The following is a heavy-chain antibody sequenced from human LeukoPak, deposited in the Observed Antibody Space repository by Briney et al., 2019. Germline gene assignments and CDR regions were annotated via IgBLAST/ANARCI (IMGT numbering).Heavy chain of an antibody. CDR3: ARGGITIYGVVTNPFDY. CDR2: ISSSSSYI. Sequence: GGSLRLSCAASGFTFSSYSMNWVRQAPGKGLEWASSISSSSSYIYYADSVKGRFTISRDNAKNSLYLQMNSLRAEDTAVYYCARGGITIYGVVTNPFDYWGQGTLVTVSS. D-gene: IGHD3-3*01. CDR1: GFTFSSYS. V-gene: IGHV3-21*01. J-gene: IGHJ4*02.